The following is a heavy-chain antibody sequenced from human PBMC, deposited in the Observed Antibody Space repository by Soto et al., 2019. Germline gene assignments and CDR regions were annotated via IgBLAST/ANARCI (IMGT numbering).Heavy chain of an antibody. CDR1: GYTFTGYY. CDR2: INPNSGGT. J-gene: IGHJ4*02. V-gene: IGHV1-2*02. CDR3: ARDKRTAVAGSYYFDY. D-gene: IGHD6-19*01. Sequence: ASVKVSCKASGYTFTGYYLHWVRQAPGQGLEWMGWINPNSGGTNYAQKFQGRVTMTRDTSISTAFMELGRLRSDGTAMYYCARDKRTAVAGSYYFDYWGQGTLVTVSS.